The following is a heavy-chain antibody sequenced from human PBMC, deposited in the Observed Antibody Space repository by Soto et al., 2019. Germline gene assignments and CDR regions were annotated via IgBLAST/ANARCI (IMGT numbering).Heavy chain of an antibody. CDR2: SYYSAST. CDR3: ASDLGITIFGVPGRGMEV. Sequence: PSDTLSLTCTVSVGSISNYYWSCIRQPPGKGLEWIGYSYYSASTNYNPSLKSRVTISVDTSKNQFSLKLGSVTAADTAVYYGASDLGITIFGVPGRGMEVWGQGPTVTVSS. CDR1: VGSISNYY. J-gene: IGHJ6*02. V-gene: IGHV4-59*01. D-gene: IGHD3-3*01.